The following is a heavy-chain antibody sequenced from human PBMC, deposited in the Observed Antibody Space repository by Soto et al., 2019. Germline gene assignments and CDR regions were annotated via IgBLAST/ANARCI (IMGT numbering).Heavy chain of an antibody. Sequence: GGSLRLSCAASGFTFSSYAMSWVRQAPGKGLEWVSAISGSGGSTYYADSVKGRFTISRDNSKNTLYLQMNSLRAEDTAVYYCAKSSDVLRFLEWLHRSGAFDIWGQGTMVTVSS. CDR2: ISGSGGST. CDR1: GFTFSSYA. V-gene: IGHV3-23*01. CDR3: AKSSDVLRFLEWLHRSGAFDI. D-gene: IGHD3-3*01. J-gene: IGHJ3*02.